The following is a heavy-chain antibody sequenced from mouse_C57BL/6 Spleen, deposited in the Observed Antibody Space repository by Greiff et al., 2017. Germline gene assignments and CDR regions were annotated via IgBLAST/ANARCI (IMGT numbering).Heavy chain of an antibody. J-gene: IGHJ2*01. CDR3: ARQELGKYFDY. V-gene: IGHV5-6*01. Sequence: DVQLQESGGDLVKPGASLKLSCAASGFTFSSYGMSWVRQTPDKRLEWVATISSGGSYTYYPDSVKGRFTISRDTAKNTLYLQMSSLKSEDTAMYYCARQELGKYFDYWGQGTTLTVSS. CDR2: ISSGGSYT. CDR1: GFTFSSYG.